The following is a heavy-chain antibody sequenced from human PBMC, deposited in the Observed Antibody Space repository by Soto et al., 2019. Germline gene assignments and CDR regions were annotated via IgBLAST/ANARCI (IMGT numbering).Heavy chain of an antibody. Sequence: QVQLQESGPGLVKPSQTLSLNCIVSGGSISSDDHYWSWIRQPPGKGLEWIGHIDHSWTTHSNTSLKSRLFISLDTPKNQFSLQLTSVTAADTAVNYWAILRSRGNIDYWGQGTLVTVSS. CDR3: AILRSRGNIDY. J-gene: IGHJ4*02. CDR1: GGSISSDDHY. D-gene: IGHD6-13*01. CDR2: IDHSWTT. V-gene: IGHV4-30-4*01.